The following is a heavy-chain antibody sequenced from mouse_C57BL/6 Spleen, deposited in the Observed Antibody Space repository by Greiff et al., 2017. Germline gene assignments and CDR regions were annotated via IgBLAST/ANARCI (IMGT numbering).Heavy chain of an antibody. V-gene: IGHV1-80*01. CDR1: GYAFSSYW. CDR3: AREGIRWFAY. Sequence: QVQLKESGAELVKPGASVKISCKASGYAFSSYWMNWVKQRPGKGLEWIGQIYPGDGDTNYNGKFKGKATLTADKSSSTAYMQLSSLTSEDSAVYFCAREGIRWFAYWGQGTLVTVSA. J-gene: IGHJ3*01. D-gene: IGHD3-2*02. CDR2: IYPGDGDT.